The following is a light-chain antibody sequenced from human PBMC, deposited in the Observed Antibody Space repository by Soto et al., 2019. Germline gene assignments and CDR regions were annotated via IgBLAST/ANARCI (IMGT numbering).Light chain of an antibody. J-gene: IGKJ5*01. CDR1: QSLRSSY. CDR2: GTS. V-gene: IGKV3-20*01. CDR3: QQYGGSLIT. Sequence: EIVLTQSPGTVSLSPGERATLSCRASQSLRSSYLAWYQQKPGQAPRLLIYGTSSRATGIPDRFSGSGSGTDFTLTVSRLEPEDFAVYYCQQYGGSLITFGQGTRLEIK.